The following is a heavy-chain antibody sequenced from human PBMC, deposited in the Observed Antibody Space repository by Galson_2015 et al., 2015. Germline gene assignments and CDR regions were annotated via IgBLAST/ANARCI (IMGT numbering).Heavy chain of an antibody. V-gene: IGHV3-74*01. D-gene: IGHD3-16*01. CDR1: GFTFSSYW. CDR2: INRDGSST. J-gene: IGHJ4*02. CDR3: AREPLWDRNVGFDY. Sequence: SLRLSCAASGFTFSSYWMDWVRQAPGKGLVWVSHINRDGSSTSYADSVKGRFTISRDNAKNTLYLQMNSLRAEDTAVYYCAREPLWDRNVGFDYWGQGTLVTVSS.